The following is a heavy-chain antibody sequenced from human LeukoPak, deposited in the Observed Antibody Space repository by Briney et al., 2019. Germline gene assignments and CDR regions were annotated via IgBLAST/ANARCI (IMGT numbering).Heavy chain of an antibody. V-gene: IGHV4-4*07. CDR3: ARGIYYYGSGRGVNWFDP. CDR2: IYTSGST. J-gene: IGHJ5*02. D-gene: IGHD3-10*01. CDR1: GGSISSYC. Sequence: SETLPLTCTVSGGSISSYCWSWIRQPAGKGLEWIGRIYTSGSTNYNPSLKSRVTMSVDTSKNQFSLKLSSVTAADTAVYYCARGIYYYGSGRGVNWFDPWGQGTMVTVSS.